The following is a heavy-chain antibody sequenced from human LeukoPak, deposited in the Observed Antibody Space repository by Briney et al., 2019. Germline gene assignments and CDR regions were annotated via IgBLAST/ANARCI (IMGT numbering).Heavy chain of an antibody. CDR2: ISGSGGST. V-gene: IGHV3-23*01. Sequence: PGGSLRLSCAASGFTFSSYGMSWVRQAPGKGLEWVSAISGSGGSTYYADSVKGRFTISRDNSKNTLYLQMNSLRVEDTAVYYCARDGRVASTGTGYDAFDFWGQGTKVTVSS. CDR1: GFTFSSYG. CDR3: ARDGRVASTGTGYDAFDF. J-gene: IGHJ3*01. D-gene: IGHD1-1*01.